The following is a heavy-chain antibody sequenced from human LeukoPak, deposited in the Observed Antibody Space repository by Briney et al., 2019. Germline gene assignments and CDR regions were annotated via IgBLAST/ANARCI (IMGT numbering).Heavy chain of an antibody. D-gene: IGHD6-19*01. Sequence: GGSLRLSCAASGFTFSSYAMSWVRQAPGKGLEWVSAISGSGGSTYYADSVKGRFTISRDNSKNMLYLQMNSLRAEDTAVYYCAKDLRVGAVAKGYSDYWGQGTLVTVSS. V-gene: IGHV3-23*01. J-gene: IGHJ4*02. CDR3: AKDLRVGAVAKGYSDY. CDR2: ISGSGGST. CDR1: GFTFSSYA.